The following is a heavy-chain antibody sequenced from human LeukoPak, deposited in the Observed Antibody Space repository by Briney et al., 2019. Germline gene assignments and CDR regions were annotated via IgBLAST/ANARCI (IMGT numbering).Heavy chain of an antibody. CDR1: GGSISSSSYY. CDR2: IYYSGST. CDR3: ARGGEEQWLPDIDY. Sequence: SETLSLTCTVSGGSISSSSYYWGWIRQPPGKGLEWIGSIYYSGSTYYNPSLKSRVTISVDTSKNQFSLKLSFVTAADTAVYYCARGGEEQWLPDIDYWGQGTLVTVSS. D-gene: IGHD6-19*01. V-gene: IGHV4-39*07. J-gene: IGHJ4*02.